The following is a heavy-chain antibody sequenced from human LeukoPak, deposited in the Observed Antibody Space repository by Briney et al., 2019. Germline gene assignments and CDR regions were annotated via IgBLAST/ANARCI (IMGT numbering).Heavy chain of an antibody. Sequence: GGSLRLSCAVSGFTLGSYWMHWVRQAPGQGLAWVSRVNTDGSSTTYAESVKGRFTISKDNAKNTLYVQLNSLRAEDTAVYYCAKDRYSSTTCSPDYWGQGTLVTVSS. CDR2: VNTDGSST. J-gene: IGHJ4*02. D-gene: IGHD2-2*01. V-gene: IGHV3-74*01. CDR3: AKDRYSSTTCSPDY. CDR1: GFTLGSYW.